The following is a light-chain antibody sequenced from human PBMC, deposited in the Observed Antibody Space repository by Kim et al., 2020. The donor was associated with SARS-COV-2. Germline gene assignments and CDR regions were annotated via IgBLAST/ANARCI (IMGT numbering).Light chain of an antibody. CDR2: DAS. CDR1: HRIGSSS. V-gene: IGKV3D-20*01. Sequence: SPAEEAALSCWTTHRIGSSSLVWYQQKPGLAPRLLIYDASNRATDIPDRFSGSGSGTDFTLTISRLEPEDFAVYFCHHYGNSPSAFGPGTKVDIK. CDR3: HHYGNSPSA. J-gene: IGKJ3*01.